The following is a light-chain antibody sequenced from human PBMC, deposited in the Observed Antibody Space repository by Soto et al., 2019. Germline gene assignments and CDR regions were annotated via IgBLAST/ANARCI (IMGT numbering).Light chain of an antibody. CDR3: SSDTNGGTWV. CDR1: SSDVGGYDS. J-gene: IGLJ3*02. CDR2: EVS. V-gene: IGLV2-14*01. Sequence: QSALTQPASVSASPGQSIAISCTGTSSDVGGYDSVSWYQQHPGKAPKLMIYEVSNRPSGISNRFSGSKSGNTASLTISGLQAEDEAVYYCSSDTNGGTWVFGGGTKLTVL.